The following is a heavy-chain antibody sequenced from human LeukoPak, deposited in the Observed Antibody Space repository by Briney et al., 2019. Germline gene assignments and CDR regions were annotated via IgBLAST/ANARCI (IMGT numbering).Heavy chain of an antibody. V-gene: IGHV3-30*18. J-gene: IGHJ6*02. D-gene: IGHD3-10*01. Sequence: QTGGSLRLSCAASGFTVSSNYMSWVRQAPGKGLEWVSVISYDGSTYADSVKGRFTISRDNSKNTLYLQMNSLRAEDTAVYYCAKGIGELRMGNYYYYGMDVWGQGTTVTVSS. CDR3: AKGIGELRMGNYYYYGMDV. CDR1: GFTVSSNY. CDR2: ISYDGST.